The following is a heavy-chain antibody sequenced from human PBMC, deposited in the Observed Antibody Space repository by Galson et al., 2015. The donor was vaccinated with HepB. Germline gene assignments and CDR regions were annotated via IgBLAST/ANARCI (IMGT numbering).Heavy chain of an antibody. J-gene: IGHJ3*02. V-gene: IGHV3-48*04. Sequence: SLRLSCAASGFTFSSYTMNWVRQTPGKGLQWVSYISTNGATIHYADSVKGRFTIARDNAKNTMWLQMNSLRAEDTAVYYCATTKFGSGAYWTLEIWGQGTLVTVSS. CDR1: GFTFSSYT. CDR3: ATTKFGSGAYWTLEI. CDR2: ISTNGATI. D-gene: IGHD4/OR15-4a*01.